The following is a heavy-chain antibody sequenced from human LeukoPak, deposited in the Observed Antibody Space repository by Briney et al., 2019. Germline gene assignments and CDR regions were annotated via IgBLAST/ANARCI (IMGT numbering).Heavy chain of an antibody. V-gene: IGHV1-2*06. D-gene: IGHD6-19*01. Sequence: ASVKVSFKASGYTFTGYYMQWVRQAPGQGLEWMGRINPYSGGTNYAQKFQGRVTMTRDTSISTAYMELSRLKSDDTAVYYCARDYSSGWYVYWGQGTLVTVSS. J-gene: IGHJ4*02. CDR3: ARDYSSGWYVY. CDR2: INPYSGGT. CDR1: GYTFTGYY.